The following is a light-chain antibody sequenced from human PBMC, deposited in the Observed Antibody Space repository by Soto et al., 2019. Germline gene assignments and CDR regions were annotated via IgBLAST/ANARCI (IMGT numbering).Light chain of an antibody. V-gene: IGLV1-40*01. J-gene: IGLJ2*01. CDR1: NYNIGAGYD. CDR2: DDT. CDR3: QSSDTSLSGSVV. Sequence: QLVLTQPPSVSGAPGQRVTISCAGSNYNIGAGYDVNWYQQLPGTAPKLLIYDDTNRPSGVPDRFSGSKSATSASLAITGLQAEDEANYYCQSSDTSLSGSVVFGGGTQLTVL.